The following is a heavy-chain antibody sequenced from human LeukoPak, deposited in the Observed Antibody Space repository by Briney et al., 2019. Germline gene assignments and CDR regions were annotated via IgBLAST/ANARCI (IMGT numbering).Heavy chain of an antibody. CDR3: ARDPYCSSTSCPTRWFDP. D-gene: IGHD2-2*01. J-gene: IGHJ5*02. CDR2: IYYSGST. Sequence: PSETLSLTCTVSGGSISSYYWSWIRQPPGKGLEWIGYIYYSGSTNYNPSLKSRVTISVDTSKNQFSLKLSSVTAADTAVYYCARDPYCSSTSCPTRWFDPWGQGTLVTVSS. CDR1: GGSISSYY. V-gene: IGHV4-59*12.